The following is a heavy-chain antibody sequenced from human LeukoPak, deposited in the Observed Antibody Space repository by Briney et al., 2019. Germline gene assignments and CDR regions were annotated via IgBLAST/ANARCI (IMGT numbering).Heavy chain of an antibody. Sequence: AGGSLRLSCAASGFTFDTYWMHWVRQAPGKGLEWVAFIRYDGSNKYYADSVKGRFTISRDNSKNTLYLQTNSLRAEDTAVYYCSSAGVPMGYWGQGTLVTVSS. V-gene: IGHV3-30*02. CDR3: SSAGVPMGY. CDR2: IRYDGSNK. CDR1: GFTFDTYW. J-gene: IGHJ4*02. D-gene: IGHD3-10*01.